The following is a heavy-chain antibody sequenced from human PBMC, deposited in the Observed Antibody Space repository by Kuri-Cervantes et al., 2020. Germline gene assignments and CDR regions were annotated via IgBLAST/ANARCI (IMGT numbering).Heavy chain of an antibody. Sequence: SGPTLVKPTQTLTLTCSFPGFSLITADWGVGWIRQPTGKAPEWLALIYWDDDKRYSPSLKTRLAITKDTSKHQVVLTFTAVDPVDTATYYCAHRPTTVIGCFDYWGQGTLVTVSS. V-gene: IGHV2-5*02. J-gene: IGHJ4*02. CDR1: GFSLITADWG. CDR3: AHRPTTVIGCFDY. D-gene: IGHD4-17*01. CDR2: IYWDDDK.